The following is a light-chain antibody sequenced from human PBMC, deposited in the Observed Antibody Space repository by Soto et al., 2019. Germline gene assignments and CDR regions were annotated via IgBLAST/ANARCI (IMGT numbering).Light chain of an antibody. CDR1: SSDVGGSNF. CDR2: DVA. V-gene: IGLV2-14*03. CDR3: VSYTSSTTYV. J-gene: IGLJ1*01. Sequence: QAVRTEPGSVCESPGEAVTISCTGTSSDVGGSNFVSWYQQHPGKPPKLIIYDVANRPSGVSNRFSGSKSGSTASLIISRLQTEDEADYYCVSYTSSTTYVFGTGTKVTVL.